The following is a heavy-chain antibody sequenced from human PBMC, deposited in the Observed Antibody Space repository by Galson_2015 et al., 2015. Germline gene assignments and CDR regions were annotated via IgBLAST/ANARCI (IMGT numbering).Heavy chain of an antibody. V-gene: IGHV1-46*01. CDR1: GYTFTTYY. D-gene: IGHD6-19*01. CDR2: INPSGGGT. CDR3: ARDVAAVAGTNWYFDL. Sequence: SVKVSCKASGYTFTTYYIHWVRQAPGQGLEGMGIINPSGGGTSYAQRFQGRVTMTRDTSTSTVYMELSSLRSEDTAVYYCARDVAAVAGTNWYFDLWGPGTLLTVS. J-gene: IGHJ2*01.